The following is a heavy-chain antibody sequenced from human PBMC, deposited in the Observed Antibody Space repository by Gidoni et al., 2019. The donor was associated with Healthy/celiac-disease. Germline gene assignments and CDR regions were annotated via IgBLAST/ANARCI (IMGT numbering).Heavy chain of an antibody. CDR1: GFTFRSYA. CDR3: ARSPATVVTPTYFDL. CDR2: ISYDGSNK. Sequence: QVQLVESGGGVVQPGRSLRLSCAASGFTFRSYAMHWVRQAPGKGLEWVAVISYDGSNKYYADSVKGRFTISRDNSKNTLYLQMNSLRAEDTAVYYCARSPATVVTPTYFDLWGRGTLVTVSS. J-gene: IGHJ2*01. D-gene: IGHD4-17*01. V-gene: IGHV3-30-3*01.